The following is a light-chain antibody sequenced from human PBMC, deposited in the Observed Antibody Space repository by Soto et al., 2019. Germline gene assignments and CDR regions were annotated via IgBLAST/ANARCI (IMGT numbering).Light chain of an antibody. CDR1: QGISTW. V-gene: IGKV1-5*03. CDR3: QQYNTYPLT. CDR2: KAS. Sequence: DIQMTQSPSTLSASVGDRVTITCRASQGISTWLAWYQQKPGKAPKLLIHKASNLEDGVPSRFSGSGSGTEFTITISSLQPDDFATYYCQQYNTYPLTFGGGTTVEIK. J-gene: IGKJ4*01.